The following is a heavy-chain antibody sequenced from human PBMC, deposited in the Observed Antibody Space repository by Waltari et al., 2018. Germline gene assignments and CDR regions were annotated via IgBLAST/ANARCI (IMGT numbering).Heavy chain of an antibody. CDR3: ATGLITISGVTNDF. D-gene: IGHD3-3*01. CDR1: GHTLTELS. V-gene: IGHV1-24*01. Sequence: QVQLIQSGAEVKKPGASLRVSCKVSGHTLTELSMHWLRQAPGKGLEWMAGFVPGDGDRIYARAFQGRVTMTEDTAADTAYLELSSLRSNDTAVYYCATGLITISGVTNDFWGQGTLVTVSS. CDR2: FVPGDGDR. J-gene: IGHJ4*02.